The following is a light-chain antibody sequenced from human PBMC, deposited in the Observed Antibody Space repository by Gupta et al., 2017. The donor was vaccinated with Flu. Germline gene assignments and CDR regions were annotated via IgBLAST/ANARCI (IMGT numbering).Light chain of an antibody. V-gene: IGKV4-1*01. J-gene: IGKJ2*01. CDR2: WAS. CDR3: QQYYSIPYN. CDR1: QSVLHTSTNDNY. Sequence: DFVMTQSPDSLAVSLGERATINCKSSQSVLHTSTNDNYLAWFQQKPQQPPKLLIYWASTREYGVPDRFSGSGSGTDFTLTISSLQAEGVAVYYCQQYYSIPYNFGQGTKLEIK.